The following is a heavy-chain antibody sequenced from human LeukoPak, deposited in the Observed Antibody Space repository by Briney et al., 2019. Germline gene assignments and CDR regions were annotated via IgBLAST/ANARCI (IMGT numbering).Heavy chain of an antibody. CDR3: ASNYYDSSGYYWAPYYYYGMDV. J-gene: IGHJ6*02. D-gene: IGHD3-22*01. Sequence: GRSLRLSCAASGFTFSSYAMHWVRQAPGKGLEWVAVISYDGSNKYYADSVKGRFTISRDNSKNMLYLQMNSLRAEDTAVYYCASNYYDSSGYYWAPYYYYGMDVWGQGTTVTVSS. CDR1: GFTFSSYA. V-gene: IGHV3-30-3*01. CDR2: ISYDGSNK.